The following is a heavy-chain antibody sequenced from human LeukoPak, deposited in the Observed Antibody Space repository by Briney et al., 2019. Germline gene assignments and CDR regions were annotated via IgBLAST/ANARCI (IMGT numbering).Heavy chain of an antibody. Sequence: SGTLSLTCAVSGGSISSSNWWSWVRQPPGQGLEWIGEIHHSGSTNYNTSPKSRVTISVDKSKNQFSLKLSSVTAADTAVYYCARVIRGALRAAVFDIWGQGTMVTVSS. CDR2: IHHSGST. V-gene: IGHV4-4*02. J-gene: IGHJ3*02. CDR3: ARVIRGALRAAVFDI. CDR1: GGSISSSNW. D-gene: IGHD3-10*01.